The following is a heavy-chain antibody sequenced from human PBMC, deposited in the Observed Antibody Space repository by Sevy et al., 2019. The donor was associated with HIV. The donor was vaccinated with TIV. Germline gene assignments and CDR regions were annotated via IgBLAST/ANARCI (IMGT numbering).Heavy chain of an antibody. D-gene: IGHD1-26*01. CDR3: VRDKEVGASILDA. Sequence: GESLKISCVASGFNFRNFWMSWVRQAPGKGLECVADIKQDGSEAYYVDSVKGRFTISRDNVKNSLYLQMNSLRDEDTAMYFCVRDKEVGASILDAWGQGTPVTVSS. J-gene: IGHJ5*02. CDR1: GFNFRNFW. V-gene: IGHV3-7*03. CDR2: IKQDGSEA.